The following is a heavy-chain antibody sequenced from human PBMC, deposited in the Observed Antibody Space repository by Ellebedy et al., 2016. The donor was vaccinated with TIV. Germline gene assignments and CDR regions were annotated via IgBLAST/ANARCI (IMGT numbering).Heavy chain of an antibody. CDR3: ARISSGRSFYGMDV. V-gene: IGHV3-11*01. J-gene: IGHJ6*02. CDR1: GFSSSDYY. CDR2: ISDSGSMI. D-gene: IGHD6-19*01. Sequence: GESLKISXAASGFSSSDYYMSWIRQAPGKGLEWVSYISDSGSMIHYAGSVKGRFTTSRDNSKNSLYLQMNNLRAEDTAVYYCARISSGRSFYGMDVWGQGTTVTVSS.